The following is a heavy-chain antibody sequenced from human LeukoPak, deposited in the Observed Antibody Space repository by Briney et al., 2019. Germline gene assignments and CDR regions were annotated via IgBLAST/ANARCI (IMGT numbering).Heavy chain of an antibody. CDR3: ASGYSGYDPIDY. D-gene: IGHD5-12*01. CDR1: GYTFTSYY. J-gene: IGHJ4*02. Sequence: GASVKVSCRASGYTFTSYYMHWVRQAPGQGLEWMGIINPSGGSTSYAQKFQGRVTMTRDTSTSTVYMELSSLRSEDTAVYYCASGYSGYDPIDYWGQGTLVTVSS. CDR2: INPSGGST. V-gene: IGHV1-46*01.